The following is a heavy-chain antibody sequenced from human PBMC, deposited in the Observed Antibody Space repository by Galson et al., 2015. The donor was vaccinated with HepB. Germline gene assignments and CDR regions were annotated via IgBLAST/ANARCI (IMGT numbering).Heavy chain of an antibody. CDR2: INTNTGNP. CDR1: GYTFTSYA. V-gene: IGHV7-4-1*02. D-gene: IGHD6-19*01. Sequence: SVKVSCKASGYTFTSYAMNWVRQAPGQGLEWMGWINTNTGNPTYAQGFTGRFVFSLDTSVSTAYLQISSLKAEDTAVYYCARAGIELAVAALLFDYWGQGTLVTVSS. CDR3: ARAGIELAVAALLFDY. J-gene: IGHJ4*02.